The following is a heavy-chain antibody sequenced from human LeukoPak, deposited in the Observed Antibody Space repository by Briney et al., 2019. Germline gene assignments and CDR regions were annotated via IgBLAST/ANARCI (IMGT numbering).Heavy chain of an antibody. D-gene: IGHD3-22*01. Sequence: SETLSLTCTVSGGSISSSSYYWGWIRQPPGKGLEWIGSIYYSGSTYYNPSLKSRVTISVDTSKNQFSLKLSSVTAADTAVYYCARRKYYYDSSGEYYFDYWGQGTLVTVSS. J-gene: IGHJ4*02. CDR1: GGSISSSSYY. CDR3: ARRKYYYDSSGEYYFDY. V-gene: IGHV4-39*01. CDR2: IYYSGST.